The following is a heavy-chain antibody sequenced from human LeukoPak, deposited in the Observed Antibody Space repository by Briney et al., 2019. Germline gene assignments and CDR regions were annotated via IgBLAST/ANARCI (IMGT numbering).Heavy chain of an antibody. Sequence: ASVKVSCKVSGYTLTKLSMHWVRQAPGKGLEWMGGFDPEDGETIYAQKFQGRVTMTEDTSTDTAYMELSSLRSEDTAVYYCAPTLPKMGYNGVGTEYWGQGTLVTVCS. D-gene: IGHD5-24*01. CDR1: GYTLTKLS. J-gene: IGHJ4*02. CDR3: APTLPKMGYNGVGTEY. CDR2: FDPEDGET. V-gene: IGHV1-24*01.